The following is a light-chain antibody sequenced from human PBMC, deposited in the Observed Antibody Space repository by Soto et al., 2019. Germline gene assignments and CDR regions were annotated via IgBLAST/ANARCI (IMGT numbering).Light chain of an antibody. CDR1: QSIRTS. V-gene: IGKV3-20*01. CDR2: GAS. Sequence: EVVLTQSPATLSLSPVERATLSCRASQSIRTSLAWYQQKPGQAPRLLIYGASTRATGIPDRFSGSGSGTDFTLTISRLEPEDFAVYYCQQYGTSPFTFGPGTKVDIK. CDR3: QQYGTSPFT. J-gene: IGKJ3*01.